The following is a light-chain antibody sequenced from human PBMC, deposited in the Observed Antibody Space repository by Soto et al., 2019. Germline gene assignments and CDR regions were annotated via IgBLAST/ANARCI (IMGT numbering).Light chain of an antibody. CDR3: SSYAGSLTWV. J-gene: IGLJ3*02. CDR1: GSDVGSFDL. Sequence: QSVLTQPGSVSGSPEQSITISCTGPGSDVGSFDLVSWYQQHPGKAPKLIIFEGSKRPSGVSDRFSGSKSDNRASLTISGLQAEDEADYYCSSYAGSLTWVFGGGTKLTVL. CDR2: EGS. V-gene: IGLV2-23*01.